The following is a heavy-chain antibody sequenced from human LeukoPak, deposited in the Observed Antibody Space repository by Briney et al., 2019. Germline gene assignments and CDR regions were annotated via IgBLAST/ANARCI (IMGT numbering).Heavy chain of an antibody. CDR1: GYTFTNYY. Sequence: PRASVKVSCKASGYTFTNYYMHWVRQAPGQGLEWMGIINPSGGSTSYAQKFQGRVTITADESTSTAYMELSSLRSEDTAVYYCAREGGYYDSSGLPPGFDYWGQGTLVTVSS. CDR3: AREGGYYDSSGLPPGFDY. D-gene: IGHD3-22*01. J-gene: IGHJ4*02. CDR2: INPSGGST. V-gene: IGHV1-46*01.